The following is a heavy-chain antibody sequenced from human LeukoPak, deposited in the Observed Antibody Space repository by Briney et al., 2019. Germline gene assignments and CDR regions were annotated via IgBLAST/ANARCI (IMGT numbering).Heavy chain of an antibody. V-gene: IGHV3-53*01. D-gene: IGHD1-26*01. Sequence: GGSLRLSCAASGFTLSSNYMSWVRQAPGKGLERVSVIYSGGSTYYAESVKGRFTISRDNSKNTLYLQMNSLRAEDTAVYYCAREVVVVGATGGWFDYWGQGTLVTVAS. CDR3: AREVVVVGATGGWFDY. CDR1: GFTLSSNY. CDR2: IYSGGST. J-gene: IGHJ4*02.